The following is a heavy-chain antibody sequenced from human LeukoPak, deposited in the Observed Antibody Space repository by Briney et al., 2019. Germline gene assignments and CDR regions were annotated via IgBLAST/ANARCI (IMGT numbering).Heavy chain of an antibody. V-gene: IGHV3-30*04. CDR1: GFTFSSYA. CDR2: ISYDGSNK. CDR3: ARDGIFYYYYYMDV. D-gene: IGHD3-3*01. J-gene: IGHJ6*03. Sequence: GRSLRLSCAASGFTFSSYAMHWVRQAPGKGLEWVAVISYDGSNKYYADSVKGRFTISRDNSKNTLYLQMNSLRAEDTAVYYCARDGIFYYYYYMDVWGKGTTVTVSS.